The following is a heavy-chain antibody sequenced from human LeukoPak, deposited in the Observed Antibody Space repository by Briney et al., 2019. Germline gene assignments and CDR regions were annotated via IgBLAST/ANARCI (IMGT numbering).Heavy chain of an antibody. V-gene: IGHV4-59*01. D-gene: IGHD5-18*01. J-gene: IGHJ4*02. CDR3: ARAPPHRYSYGYGAFDY. CDR1: GGSISSYY. CDR2: IYYSGST. Sequence: SETLSLTCTLSGGSISSYYWSWIRQPPWKGLERIGYIYYSGSTKYNPSLKSRITISVDTSKKQFSLKLSSVTAADTAVYYCARAPPHRYSYGYGAFDYCGQGTLVTVSS.